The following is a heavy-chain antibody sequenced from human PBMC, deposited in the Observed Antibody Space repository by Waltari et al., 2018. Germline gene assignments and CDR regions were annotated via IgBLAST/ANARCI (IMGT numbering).Heavy chain of an antibody. CDR3: AREGGDDYGDY. J-gene: IGHJ4*02. CDR1: GFTFSSYW. CDR2: MMRVGSRP. V-gene: IGHV3-74*01. Sequence: EVQLVESGGGLVQPGGSLRLSCAASGFTFSSYWMHWVRQAPGQGLVCASRMMRVGSRPGYPVSVKGRFTISRDNAKYTLYRQMNRLRAEDTAVYYCAREGGDDYGDYWGQGTLVTVSS. D-gene: IGHD2-21*02.